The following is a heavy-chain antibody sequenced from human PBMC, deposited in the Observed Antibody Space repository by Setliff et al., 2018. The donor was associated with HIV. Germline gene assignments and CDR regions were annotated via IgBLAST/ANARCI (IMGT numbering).Heavy chain of an antibody. Sequence: GGSLRLSCAASGFTFRSYEMNWFRQAPGKGLEWVGRIKSKIDGGSTEYAAPVKGRFIISRDDSKDTLYLQMNRLKTEDTAVYYCTTVRPYYYGSGSYFIDYWGQGTLVTVSS. CDR2: IKSKIDGGST. D-gene: IGHD3-10*01. J-gene: IGHJ4*02. CDR1: GFTFRSYE. V-gene: IGHV3-15*01. CDR3: TTVRPYYYGSGSYFIDY.